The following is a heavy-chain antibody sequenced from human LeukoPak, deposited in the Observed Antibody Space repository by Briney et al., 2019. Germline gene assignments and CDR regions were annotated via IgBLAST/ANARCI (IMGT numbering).Heavy chain of an antibody. CDR2: IIPIFGTA. CDR3: ASALFLEAQFSPFEY. J-gene: IGHJ4*02. Sequence: VASVKVSCKASGGTFSSYAISWVRQAPGQGLEWMGGIIPIFGTANYAQKFQGRVTITADESTSTAYMELSSLRSEDTAVYYCASALFLEAQFSPFEYWGQGTLVTVSS. CDR1: GGTFSSYA. D-gene: IGHD2-21*01. V-gene: IGHV1-69*13.